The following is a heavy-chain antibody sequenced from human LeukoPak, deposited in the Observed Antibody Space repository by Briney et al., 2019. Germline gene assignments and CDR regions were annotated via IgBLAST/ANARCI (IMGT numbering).Heavy chain of an antibody. CDR1: GGSISSSSYY. CDR3: ARDRPGGSSLDY. Sequence: SETLSLTCTVSGGSISSSSYYWGWIRQPPGKGLEWIGSIYYGGSTYYNSSLKSRVTISVDISKNQFSLKVSPVTAADTAVYYCARDRPGGSSLDYWGQGILVTVSS. CDR2: IYYGGST. J-gene: IGHJ4*02. V-gene: IGHV4-39*07. D-gene: IGHD6-13*01.